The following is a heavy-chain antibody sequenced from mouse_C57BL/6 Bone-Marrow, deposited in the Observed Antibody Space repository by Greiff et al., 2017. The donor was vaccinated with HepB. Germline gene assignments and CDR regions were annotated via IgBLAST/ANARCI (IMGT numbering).Heavy chain of an antibody. CDR1: GYTFTDYY. V-gene: IGHV1-19*01. D-gene: IGHD1-1*01. CDR3: AREQAYYYGSSLFDY. J-gene: IGHJ2*01. CDR2: INPYNGGT. Sequence: EVKLVESGPVLVKPGASVKMSCKASGYTFTDYYMNWVKQSHGKSLEWIGVINPYNGGTSYNQKFKGKATLTVDKSSSTAYMELNSLTSEDSAVYYCAREQAYYYGSSLFDYWGQGTTLTVSS.